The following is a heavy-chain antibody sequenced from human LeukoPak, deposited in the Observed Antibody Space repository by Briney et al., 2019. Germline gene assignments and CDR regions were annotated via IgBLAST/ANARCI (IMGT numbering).Heavy chain of an antibody. Sequence: SETLSLTCAAYGGSFSGYYWSWIRQPPGKGLEWIGEINHSGSTNYNPSLKSRVTISVDTSKNQLSLKLSSVTAADTAVYYCARGPRGTYSSSWYRTWGQGTLVTVSS. CDR3: ARGPRGTYSSSWYRT. D-gene: IGHD6-13*01. CDR2: INHSGST. J-gene: IGHJ4*02. CDR1: GGSFSGYY. V-gene: IGHV4-34*01.